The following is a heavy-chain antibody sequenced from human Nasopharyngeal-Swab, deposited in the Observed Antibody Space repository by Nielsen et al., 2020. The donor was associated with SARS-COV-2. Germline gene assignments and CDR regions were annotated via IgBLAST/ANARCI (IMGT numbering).Heavy chain of an antibody. CDR2: INHSGST. J-gene: IGHJ4*02. CDR3: ARDSYYDVGFDS. V-gene: IGHV4-34*01. D-gene: IGHD3-22*01. Sequence: SETLSLTCAVYGGSFSGYYWSWIRQPPGKGLEWIGEINHSGSTNYNPSLKSRVTISVDTSKNQFSLKLSSVTAADSAVYYCARDSYYDVGFDSWGPGTLVTVSS. CDR1: GGSFSGYY.